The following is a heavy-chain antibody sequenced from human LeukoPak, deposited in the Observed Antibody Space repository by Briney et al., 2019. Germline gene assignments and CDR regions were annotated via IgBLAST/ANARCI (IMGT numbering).Heavy chain of an antibody. Sequence: GGSLRLSCAASGFTFSTYSMNWARQAPGKGLEWVSYISYSSSAIYYADSVKGRFTISRDNAKNSLYLRMNSLRDEDTAVYYCARDSYGSSGYYYVSDYWGQGTLVTVSS. CDR2: ISYSSSAI. CDR3: ARDSYGSSGYYYVSDY. CDR1: GFTFSTYS. D-gene: IGHD3-22*01. J-gene: IGHJ4*02. V-gene: IGHV3-48*02.